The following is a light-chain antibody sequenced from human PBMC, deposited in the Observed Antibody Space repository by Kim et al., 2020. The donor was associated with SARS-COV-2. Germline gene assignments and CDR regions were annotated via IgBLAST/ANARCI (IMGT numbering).Light chain of an antibody. V-gene: IGLV3-27*01. Sequence: SYELTQPSSVSVSPGQTARITCSGDVLAKKYARWFQQKPGQAPVLVIYKVSERPSGIPERFSGSSSGTTVTLTISGAQVEDEADYYCYSAADNNLNVVFGGGTQLTVL. CDR1: VLAKKY. CDR2: KVS. J-gene: IGLJ2*01. CDR3: YSAADNNLNVV.